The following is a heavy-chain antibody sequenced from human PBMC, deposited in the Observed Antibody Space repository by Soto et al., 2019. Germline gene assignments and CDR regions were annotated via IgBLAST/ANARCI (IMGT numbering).Heavy chain of an antibody. Sequence: PGGSLRLSCAASGFTFSSYGMHWVRQAPGKGLEWVAVIPYDGSNKYYADSVKGRFTISRDNSKNTLYLQMNSLRAEDTAVYYCAXDLSEWLLVWHYYGMDVWGQGTTVTVSS. D-gene: IGHD3-3*01. CDR3: AXDLSEWLLVWHYYGMDV. CDR1: GFTFSSYG. CDR2: IPYDGSNK. V-gene: IGHV3-30*18. J-gene: IGHJ6*02.